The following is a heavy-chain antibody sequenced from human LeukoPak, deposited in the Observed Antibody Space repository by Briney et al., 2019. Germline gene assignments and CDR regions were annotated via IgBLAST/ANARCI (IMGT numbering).Heavy chain of an antibody. CDR1: GFTVSSNY. D-gene: IGHD6-13*01. CDR2: IYSGGST. V-gene: IGHV3-66*02. Sequence: PGGSLRLSCAASGFTVSSNYMSWVRQAPGKGLEWVSVIYSGGSTYYADSVKGRFTISRDNSKNTLYPQMNSLRAEDTAVYYCARERSSIGSYAFDIWGQGTMVTVSS. CDR3: ARERSSIGSYAFDI. J-gene: IGHJ3*02.